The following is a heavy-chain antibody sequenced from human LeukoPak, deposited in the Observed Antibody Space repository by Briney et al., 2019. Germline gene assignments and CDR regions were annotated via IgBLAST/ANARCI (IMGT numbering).Heavy chain of an antibody. CDR3: ARHGSVPAAIDC. CDR2: IYYSGST. Sequence: KPSETLPLTCTVSGGSISSSSYYWGWIRQPPGKGLEWIGSIYYSGSTYYNPSLKSRVTISVDTSKNQFSLKLSSVTAADTAVYYCARHGSVPAAIDCWGQGTLVTVSS. J-gene: IGHJ4*02. CDR1: GGSISSSSYY. V-gene: IGHV4-39*01. D-gene: IGHD2-2*01.